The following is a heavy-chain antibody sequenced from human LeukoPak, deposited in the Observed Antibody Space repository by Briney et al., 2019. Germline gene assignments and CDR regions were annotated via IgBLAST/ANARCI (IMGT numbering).Heavy chain of an antibody. Sequence: SGTLSLTCAVSGGSISSSNWWSWVRQPPGKGLEWIGEIYHSGSTNYNPSLKSRVTISVDKSRNQFSLKLSSVTAADTAVYYCARSREYSGYDPLDYWGQGTLVTVSS. J-gene: IGHJ4*02. D-gene: IGHD5-12*01. V-gene: IGHV4-4*02. CDR2: IYHSGST. CDR1: GGSISSSNW. CDR3: ARSREYSGYDPLDY.